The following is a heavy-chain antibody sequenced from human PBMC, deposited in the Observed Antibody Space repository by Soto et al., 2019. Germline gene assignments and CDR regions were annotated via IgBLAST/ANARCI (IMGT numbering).Heavy chain of an antibody. CDR3: ARRKNSGYDFWYYGMDV. CDR1: GYSFTSYW. J-gene: IGHJ6*02. D-gene: IGHD5-12*01. V-gene: IGHV5-10-1*01. CDR2: IDPSDSYT. Sequence: PGESLKISCKGSGYSFTSYWISWVRQMPGKGLEWMGRIDPSDSYTNYSPSFQGHVTISADKSISTAYLQWSSLKGSDTAMYYCARRKNSGYDFWYYGMDVWGQGTTVTVSS.